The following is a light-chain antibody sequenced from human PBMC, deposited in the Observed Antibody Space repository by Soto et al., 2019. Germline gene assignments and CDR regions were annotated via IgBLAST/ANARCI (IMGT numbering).Light chain of an antibody. V-gene: IGKV3-15*01. Sequence: EIVMTQSPATLSVSPGERATLSCRASQSVITNLAWYQQKSGQAPRLLIYAASTRATDIQARFSGSGSGTEFTLTIRSLQSEDFAVYYCKQYDNWPGTFGQGTKVDIK. CDR2: AAS. CDR3: KQYDNWPGT. J-gene: IGKJ1*01. CDR1: QSVITN.